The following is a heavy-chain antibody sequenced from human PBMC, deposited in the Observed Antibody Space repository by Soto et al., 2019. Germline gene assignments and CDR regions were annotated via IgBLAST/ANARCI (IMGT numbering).Heavy chain of an antibody. CDR2: ISSGGTDT. J-gene: IGHJ4*02. Sequence: EEQLLESGGGLVQPGGSLRLSCAASGFAFSTYAMSWVRQAPGKGLEWVSAISSGGTDTYYADSVKGRFTISRDNSKNTLFLHMNSLRADDTAVYFCVCGGEEPVVVVPVFDYWGQGTPVTVSS. D-gene: IGHD2-15*01. V-gene: IGHV3-23*01. CDR3: VCGGEEPVVVVPVFDY. CDR1: GFAFSTYA.